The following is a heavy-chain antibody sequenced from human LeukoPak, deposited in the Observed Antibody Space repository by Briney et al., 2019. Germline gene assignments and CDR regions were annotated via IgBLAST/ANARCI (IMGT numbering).Heavy chain of an antibody. J-gene: IGHJ4*02. D-gene: IGHD5-18*01. CDR3: ARGDTGMVRRYFSAY. V-gene: IGHV3-23*01. CDR2: ISGSGGST. CDR1: GFTCSNYS. Sequence: GGSLTLSCAAPGFTCSNYSILWISQAPGKGLEWVSVISGSGGSTYYADSVKGQFTIFRDNSKNTVYLQMNSLRADDTAVYYCARGDTGMVRRYFSAYWGQGTLVTVSS.